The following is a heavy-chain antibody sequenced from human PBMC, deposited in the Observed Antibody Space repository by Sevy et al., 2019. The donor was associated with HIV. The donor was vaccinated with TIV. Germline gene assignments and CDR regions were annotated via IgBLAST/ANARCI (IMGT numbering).Heavy chain of an antibody. CDR1: GYSFTAYS. V-gene: IGHV1-2*02. J-gene: IGHJ4*02. D-gene: IGHD3-22*01. CDR2: INPNSGGA. Sequence: ASVKVSCKTSGYSFTAYSIHWVRQAPGQGLEWMGWINPNSGGANYAQKFQDRVTLTRDTSINTAYMVLSSLRSDDTALYYCARSQYYYDRAGPPGYYFDYWAQGTLATVSS. CDR3: ARSQYYYDRAGPPGYYFDY.